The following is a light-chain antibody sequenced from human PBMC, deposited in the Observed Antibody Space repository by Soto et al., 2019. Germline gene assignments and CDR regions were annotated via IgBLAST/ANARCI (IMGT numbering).Light chain of an antibody. Sequence: EIVLTQSPGTLSLSAGERATLSCRASQSVRSSYLAWYQQKPGQAPSLLIYGTSNRATGTPDRFSGSGSGTEFTLSISRLEPEDFAVYYCQQYGSSIYNFGQGTKLEIK. V-gene: IGKV3-20*01. CDR2: GTS. CDR3: QQYGSSIYN. CDR1: QSVRSSY. J-gene: IGKJ2*01.